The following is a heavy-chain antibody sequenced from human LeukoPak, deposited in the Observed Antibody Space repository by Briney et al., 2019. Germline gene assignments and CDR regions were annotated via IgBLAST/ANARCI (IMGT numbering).Heavy chain of an antibody. CDR3: ARDLTSGYFHGDY. V-gene: IGHV1-69*05. CDR1: GGTFSSHA. CDR2: IIPIFGTA. J-gene: IGHJ4*02. Sequence: SVKVSCKASGGTFSSHAISWVRQAPGQGLEWMGRIIPIFGTANYAQKFQGRVTITTDESTSTAYMELSSLRSEDTAVYYCARDLTSGYFHGDYWGQGTLVTVSS. D-gene: IGHD3-22*01.